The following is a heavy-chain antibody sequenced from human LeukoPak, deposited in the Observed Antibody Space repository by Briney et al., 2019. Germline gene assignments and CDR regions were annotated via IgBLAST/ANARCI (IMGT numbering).Heavy chain of an antibody. V-gene: IGHV4-31*03. CDR1: GGSISSGGYY. Sequence: SQTLSLTCTVSGGSISSGGYYWSWIRQHPGKGLEWIGYIYYSGSTYYNPSLKSRVTMSVDTSKNQFSLKLSSVTAADTAVYYCARVSPAAYYYGMDVWGKGTTVTVSS. J-gene: IGHJ6*04. CDR3: ARVSPAAYYYGMDV. CDR2: IYYSGST.